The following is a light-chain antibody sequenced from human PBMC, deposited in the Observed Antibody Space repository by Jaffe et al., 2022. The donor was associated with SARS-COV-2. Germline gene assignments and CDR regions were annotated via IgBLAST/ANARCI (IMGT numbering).Light chain of an antibody. CDR3: SSNAGSNNVI. CDR1: SRDIGDYNY. J-gene: IGLJ2*01. CDR2: EIS. Sequence: QSALTQPPSASGSPGQSVTISCTGTSRDIGDYNYVAWYQQHPGKAPKVMIYEISKRPPGVPDRFSGSRSGNTASLTVSGLQAEDEADYYCSSNAGSNNVIFGGGTKLTVI. V-gene: IGLV2-8*01.